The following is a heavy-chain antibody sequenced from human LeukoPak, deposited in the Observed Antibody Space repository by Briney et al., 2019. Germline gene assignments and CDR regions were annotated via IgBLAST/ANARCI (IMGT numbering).Heavy chain of an antibody. Sequence: ETLSLTCTVSGGSISSYYWSWIRQAPGKGLEYVSAISNNGGSTYYAKSVKGRFTISRDNSKNTLYLQMNSLRAEDTAVYYCARGSSGSYGELYFDYWGQGTLVTVSS. J-gene: IGHJ4*02. CDR2: ISNNGGST. D-gene: IGHD1-26*01. CDR3: ARGSSGSYGELYFDY. CDR1: GGSISSYY. V-gene: IGHV3-64*01.